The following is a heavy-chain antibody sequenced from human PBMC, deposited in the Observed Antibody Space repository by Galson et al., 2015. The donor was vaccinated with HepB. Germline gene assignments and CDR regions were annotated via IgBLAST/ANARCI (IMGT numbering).Heavy chain of an antibody. V-gene: IGHV1-46*01. CDR1: GSTFSSYY. CDR2: INPSSGSI. Sequence: SVKVSCKASGSTFSSYYMHWERQAPGQGLEWMGIINPSSGSISFPQKFQGRVTMTRDTSTSTVYMELSSLRSEDTAVYFCARDKEGTQWELQGALDYWGQGTLVIVSS. CDR3: ARDKEGTQWELQGALDY. D-gene: IGHD1-26*01. J-gene: IGHJ4*02.